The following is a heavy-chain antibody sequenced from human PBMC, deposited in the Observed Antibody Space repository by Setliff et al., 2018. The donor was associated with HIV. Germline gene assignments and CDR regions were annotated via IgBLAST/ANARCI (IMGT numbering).Heavy chain of an antibody. CDR1: GGTFNTHA. D-gene: IGHD3-22*01. J-gene: IGHJ5*01. CDR2: IIPVRGLA. V-gene: IGHV1-69*10. Sequence: SVKVSCKASGGTFNTHAFSWVRQAPGQGLEWMGGIIPVRGLANYARNFQGRVTITADTSTNPAYLEVVSLRSEDTAIYYCARHYFDSNSYYRPPFDSWGQGTPVTVSS. CDR3: ARHYFDSNSYYRPPFDS.